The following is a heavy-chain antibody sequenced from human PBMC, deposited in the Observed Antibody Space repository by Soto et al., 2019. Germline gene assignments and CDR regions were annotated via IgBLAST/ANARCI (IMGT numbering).Heavy chain of an antibody. J-gene: IGHJ5*02. CDR1: GYTFSSYA. Sequence: ASVKVSCKASGYTFSSYAICWVRQAPGQGLEWMGWISAYNGNTNYAQKLQGRVTMTTDTSTSTAYMELRSLRSDDTAVYYCARDRGLAAPSLGLDPWGQGTLVTVSS. CDR2: ISAYNGNT. D-gene: IGHD3-10*01. CDR3: ARDRGLAAPSLGLDP. V-gene: IGHV1-18*01.